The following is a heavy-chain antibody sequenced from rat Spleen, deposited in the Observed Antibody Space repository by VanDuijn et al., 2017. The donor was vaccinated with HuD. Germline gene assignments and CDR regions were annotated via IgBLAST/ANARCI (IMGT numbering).Heavy chain of an antibody. V-gene: IGHV5-46*01. CDR3: AREAGLPFHYFDY. J-gene: IGHJ2*01. CDR1: GFTSTSFP. D-gene: IGHD1-4*01. CDR2: ISASGGST. Sequence: EVQLVESGGGLVQPGGSMKLSCAVSGFTSTSFPVAWVRQAPTKGLEWVATISASGGSTYFRDSVKGRFTNSRDNAKTTLYLQMDSLRSEDTATYFCAREAGLPFHYFDYWGQGVMVTVSS.